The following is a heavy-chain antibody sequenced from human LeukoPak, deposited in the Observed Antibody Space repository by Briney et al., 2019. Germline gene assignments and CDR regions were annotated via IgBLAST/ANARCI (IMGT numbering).Heavy chain of an antibody. CDR2: INSDGSST. Sequence: GGSLRLSCAASGFTFNSHWMHWVRQAPGKGLVWVSRINSDGSSTSYADSVKGRFTISRDNAKNTLYLQMNSLRAEDTAVYYCARSVAVVTATFGYWGQGTLVTVSS. CDR1: GFTFNSHW. D-gene: IGHD2-15*01. CDR3: ARSVAVVTATFGY. V-gene: IGHV3-74*01. J-gene: IGHJ4*02.